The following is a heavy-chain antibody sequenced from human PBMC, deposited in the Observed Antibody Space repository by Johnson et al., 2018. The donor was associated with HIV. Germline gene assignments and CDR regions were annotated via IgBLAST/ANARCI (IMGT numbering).Heavy chain of an antibody. CDR1: GFTFSNAW. Sequence: EVQLVESGGGLVKPGGSLRLSCAASGFTFSNAWMSWVRQAPGKGLEWVGRIKSKTDGGTTDYAAPVKGRFTISRDDSKNTLYLQMNSLKTEDTAVYYCTTDPPWMSSTSERDAFDIWGQGTMVTVSS. V-gene: IGHV3-15*01. CDR2: IKSKTDGGTT. J-gene: IGHJ3*02. CDR3: TTDPPWMSSTSERDAFDI. D-gene: IGHD2-2*01.